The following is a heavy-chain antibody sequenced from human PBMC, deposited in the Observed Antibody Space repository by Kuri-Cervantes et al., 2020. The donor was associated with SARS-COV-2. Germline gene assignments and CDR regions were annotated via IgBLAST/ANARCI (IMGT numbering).Heavy chain of an antibody. CDR3: AKDSNYYGSGGYLDY. CDR1: GFTFDDYA. CDR2: ISWDGGST. Sequence: GGSLRLSCAASGFTFDDYAMHWVRQAPGKGLEWVSLISWDGGSTYYADSVKGRFTISRDNSKNSLYLQMNSLRAEDTALYYCAKDSNYYGSGGYLDYWGQGTLVTVSS. J-gene: IGHJ4*02. D-gene: IGHD3-10*01. V-gene: IGHV3-43D*03.